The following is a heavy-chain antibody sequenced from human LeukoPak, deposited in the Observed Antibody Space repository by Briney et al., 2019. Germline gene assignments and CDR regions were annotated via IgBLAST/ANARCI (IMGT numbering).Heavy chain of an antibody. J-gene: IGHJ4*02. Sequence: ASVKVSCKASGYTFTGYYMHWVRQAPGQGLEWMGRINPNTGDTIYGQRFQGRVTMTRDTSISAAYMELSSLRSDDTAVYFCARDLVGGIWSAAFWGQGSLVTVSS. CDR1: GYTFTGYY. D-gene: IGHD3-16*01. V-gene: IGHV1-2*06. CDR3: ARDLVGGIWSAAF. CDR2: INPNTGDT.